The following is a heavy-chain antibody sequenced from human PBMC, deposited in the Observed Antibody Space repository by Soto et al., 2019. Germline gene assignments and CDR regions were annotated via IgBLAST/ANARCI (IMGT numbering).Heavy chain of an antibody. Sequence: QVHLEESGGGVVQPGRSLRLSCAASEFTFSRHTMHWVRQAPGKGLEWVASISYDGSGTYYADSVKGRFTISRDNSKNTLSVEMDSPRAEDTAVYYCARDRLRLGELSLLGYFDYWGQGTLVTVSS. CDR3: ARDRLRLGELSLLGYFDY. CDR1: EFTFSRHT. D-gene: IGHD3-16*02. CDR2: ISYDGSGT. J-gene: IGHJ4*02. V-gene: IGHV3-30*04.